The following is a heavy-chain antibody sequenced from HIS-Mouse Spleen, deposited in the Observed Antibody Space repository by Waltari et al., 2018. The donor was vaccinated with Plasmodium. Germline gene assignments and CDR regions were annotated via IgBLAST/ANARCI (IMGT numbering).Heavy chain of an antibody. D-gene: IGHD3-22*01. CDR1: GGTFSSSA. V-gene: IGHV1-69*04. Sequence: QVQLVQSGAEVKKPGSSVKVSCKASGGTFSSSAISWVRQAPGQGLEWMGRIIPILGIANYAQKFQGRVTITADKSTSTAYMELSSLRSEDTAVYYCASPYYYDSSGYNFQHWGQGTLVTVSS. CDR2: IIPILGIA. CDR3: ASPYYYDSSGYNFQH. J-gene: IGHJ1*01.